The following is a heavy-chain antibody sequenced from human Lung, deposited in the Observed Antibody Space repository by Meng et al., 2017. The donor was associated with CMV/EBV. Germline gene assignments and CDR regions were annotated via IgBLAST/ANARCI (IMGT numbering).Heavy chain of an antibody. Sequence: SVNVSCKASGYTFTSYYMHWVRQAPGQGLEWMGIIYPSGGSTSYAQKFQGRVTMTRDTSTSTVYMELSSLRSEDTAVYYCARGGDIVVVPAAIPWHYWGQGXLVTVSS. CDR2: IYPSGGST. J-gene: IGHJ4*02. D-gene: IGHD2-2*02. V-gene: IGHV1-46*01. CDR1: GYTFTSYY. CDR3: ARGGDIVVVPAAIPWHY.